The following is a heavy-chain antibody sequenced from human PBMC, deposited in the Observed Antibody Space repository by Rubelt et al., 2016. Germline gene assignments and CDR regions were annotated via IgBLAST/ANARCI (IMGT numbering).Heavy chain of an antibody. D-gene: IGHD5-24*01. CDR3: ARDLTYNLPAY. CDR2: ISAYNGNT. Sequence: QVQLVQSGAEVKKPGASVKVSCKASGYTFTSYGISWVRQAHGQGLAGMGWISAYNGNTNYAKKLPGRVTMTTDTSTSTAYMELMSLRSDDTAVYDCARDLTYNLPAYWGQGTLVTVSS. CDR1: GYTFTSYG. J-gene: IGHJ4*02. V-gene: IGHV1-18*01.